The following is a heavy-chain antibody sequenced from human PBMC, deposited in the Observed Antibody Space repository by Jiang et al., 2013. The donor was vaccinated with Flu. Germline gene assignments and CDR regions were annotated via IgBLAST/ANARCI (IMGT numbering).Heavy chain of an antibody. CDR3: AKDAEEGWVVVGTGFDY. D-gene: IGHD2-15*01. Sequence: SGGGLVQPGRSLRLSCAASGXTFDDYAMHWVRQAPGKGLEWVSGISWNSGSIGYADSVKGRFTISRDNAKNSLYLQMNSLRAEDTALYYCAKDAEEGWVVVGTGFDYWGQGTLVTVSS. J-gene: IGHJ4*02. CDR2: ISWNSGSI. V-gene: IGHV3-9*01. CDR1: GXTFDDYA.